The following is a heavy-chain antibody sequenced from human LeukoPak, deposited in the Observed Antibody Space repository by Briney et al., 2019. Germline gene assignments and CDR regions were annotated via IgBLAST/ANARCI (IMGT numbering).Heavy chain of an antibody. J-gene: IGHJ4*02. Sequence: SETLSLTCTVSGGSISSGDYYWSWIRQPPGKGLEWIGYIYYSGSTYYNPSLKSRVTISVDTSKNQFSLKLSSVTAADTAVYYCARLNPSGSYLGVIDYWGQGTLVTVSS. CDR2: IYYSGST. CDR3: ARLNPSGSYLGVIDY. V-gene: IGHV4-30-4*08. CDR1: GGSISSGDYY. D-gene: IGHD1-26*01.